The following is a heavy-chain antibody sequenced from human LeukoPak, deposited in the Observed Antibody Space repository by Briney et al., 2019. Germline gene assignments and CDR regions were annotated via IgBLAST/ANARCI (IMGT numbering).Heavy chain of an antibody. D-gene: IGHD3-22*01. CDR1: GFTFSIYT. J-gene: IGHJ4*02. CDR2: ISYDGSNK. Sequence: GSLRLSCAASGFTFSIYTIHWVRQAPGKGLEWVALISYDGSNKYNGGSVKGRFTISRDNSKNTLYLQMNSLRADDTAVYYCATDSSPDFWGQGTLVTVSS. CDR3: ATDSSPDF. V-gene: IGHV3-30*04.